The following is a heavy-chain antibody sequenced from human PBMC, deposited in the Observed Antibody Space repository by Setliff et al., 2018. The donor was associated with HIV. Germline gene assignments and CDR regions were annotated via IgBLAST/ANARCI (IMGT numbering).Heavy chain of an antibody. V-gene: IGHV4-38-2*01. CDR3: ARGGTVSADFDS. J-gene: IGHJ4*02. D-gene: IGHD6-19*01. CDR2: FHYSGSA. Sequence: PSETLSLTCAVSGYSISTAYYWGWIRQSPGKGLEWIGGFHYSGSAYYNPSFKSRVTLSVDTSENQFSLRLSSVTAADTAVYFCARGGTVSADFDSWGQGTLVTVSS. CDR1: GYSISTAYY.